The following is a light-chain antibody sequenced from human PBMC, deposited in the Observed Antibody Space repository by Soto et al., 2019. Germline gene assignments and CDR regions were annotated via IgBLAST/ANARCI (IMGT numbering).Light chain of an antibody. CDR2: QDS. CDR3: QAWDSSTDYV. V-gene: IGLV3-1*01. J-gene: IGLJ1*01. CDR1: KLGDKY. Sequence: SSELTQPPSVSVSPGQTASITCSGAKLGDKYACWYQQKPGQSPVLVIYQDSKRPSGIPERFSGSNSGNTATLTISGTQAMDEADYYCQAWDSSTDYVFGTGTKVIVL.